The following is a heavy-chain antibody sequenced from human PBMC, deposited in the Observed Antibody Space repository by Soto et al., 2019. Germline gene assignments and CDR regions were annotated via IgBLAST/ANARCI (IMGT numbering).Heavy chain of an antibody. Sequence: VKLLDYVGGLVQPGGSLRLSCAASGFTFSSYAMSWVRQAPGKGLEWVSAISGSGGSTYYADSVKGRFTISRDNSKNTLYLQMNSLRAENTAVYDCAKARGYSSSGYSSVWFDPWGQGNLVTVSS. V-gene: IGHV3-23*01. CDR3: AKARGYSSSGYSSVWFDP. J-gene: IGHJ5*02. D-gene: IGHD6-13*01. CDR2: ISGSGGST. CDR1: GFTFSSYA.